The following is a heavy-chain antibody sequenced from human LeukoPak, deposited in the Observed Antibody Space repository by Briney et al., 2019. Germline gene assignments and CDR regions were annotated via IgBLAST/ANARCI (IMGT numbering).Heavy chain of an antibody. Sequence: EASVKVSCKASGYTFTSYGISWVGQAPGQGLEWLGWISTYNGNTDYAQELQGRVTMTTDTSTSTAYMELRSLRSDDTAVYYCARDPYYYGSGLGVRYFDLWGRGTLVTVSS. CDR3: ARDPYYYGSGLGVRYFDL. V-gene: IGHV1-18*01. J-gene: IGHJ2*01. D-gene: IGHD3-10*01. CDR1: GYTFTSYG. CDR2: ISTYNGNT.